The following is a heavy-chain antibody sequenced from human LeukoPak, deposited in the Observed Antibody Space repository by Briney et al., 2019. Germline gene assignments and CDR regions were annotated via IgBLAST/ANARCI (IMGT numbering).Heavy chain of an antibody. D-gene: IGHD5-18*01. CDR3: ARVGTGDTAMVTADYYGMDV. Sequence: GGSLRLSCAASGFTFSDYYMSWIRQAPGKGLEWVSYISSSSSYTDYADSVKGRFTIPRDNAKNSLYLQMNSLRAEDTAVYYCARVGTGDTAMVTADYYGMDVWGQGTTVTVSS. V-gene: IGHV3-11*06. J-gene: IGHJ6*02. CDR1: GFTFSDYY. CDR2: ISSSSSYT.